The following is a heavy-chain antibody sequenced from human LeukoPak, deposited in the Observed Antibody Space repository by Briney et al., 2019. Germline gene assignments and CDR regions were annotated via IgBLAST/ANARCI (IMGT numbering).Heavy chain of an antibody. V-gene: IGHV1-8*01. J-gene: IGHJ6*03. CDR3: ARVFSDFWSGRGVYYMDV. Sequence: ASVTVSCKASVYTFTSYDINWVRQATGQGLEWMGWMNPNSGNTGYAQKFQGRVTMTRNTSISTAYMELSSLRSEDTAVYYCARVFSDFWSGRGVYYMDVWGKGTTVTVSS. D-gene: IGHD3-3*01. CDR2: MNPNSGNT. CDR1: VYTFTSYD.